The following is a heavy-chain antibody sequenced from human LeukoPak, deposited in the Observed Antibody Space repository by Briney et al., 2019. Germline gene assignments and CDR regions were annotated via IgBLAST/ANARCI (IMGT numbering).Heavy chain of an antibody. CDR2: INHSGST. V-gene: IGHV4-34*01. D-gene: IGHD2-21*02. CDR3: ARRSLSASCGGDCYFY. J-gene: IGHJ4*02. CDR1: DGSFNSYY. Sequence: SETLSLTCAVYDGSFNSYYWSWIRQPPGKGLEWIGEINHSGSTSYNPSLKSRVTISVDTSKNQFSLKLSSVTAADTAVYYCARRSLSASCGGDCYFYWGQGTLVTVSS.